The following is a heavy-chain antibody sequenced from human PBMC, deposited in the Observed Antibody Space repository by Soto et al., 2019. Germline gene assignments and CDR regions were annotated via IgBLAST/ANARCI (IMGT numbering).Heavy chain of an antibody. CDR2: ISWDGGST. Sequence: PGGSLRLSCAASGFTFDDYAMHWVRQAPGKGLEWVSLISWDGGSTYYADSVKGRFTISRDNSKNSLYLQMNSLRAEDTALYYCAKGKDRGYYYGMDVCGQGTTVTVSS. V-gene: IGHV3-43D*04. CDR1: GFTFDDYA. J-gene: IGHJ6*02. CDR3: AKGKDRGYYYGMDV.